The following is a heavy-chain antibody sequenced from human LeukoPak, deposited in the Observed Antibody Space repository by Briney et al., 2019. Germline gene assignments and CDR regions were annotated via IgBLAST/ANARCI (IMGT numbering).Heavy chain of an antibody. CDR1: GDSISLSFYY. CDR2: VYYSGTT. Sequence: SETLSLTCSVSGDSISLSFYYWGWIRQPPGKALEWIGSVYYSGTTSYNPSLKSRVTISVDMSKNHFSLRLRSVTAADTAMYYCAKGTLYRGWSYYLDFWGQGSQVTVSS. V-gene: IGHV4-39*07. CDR3: AKGTLYRGWSYYLDF. J-gene: IGHJ4*02. D-gene: IGHD6-19*01.